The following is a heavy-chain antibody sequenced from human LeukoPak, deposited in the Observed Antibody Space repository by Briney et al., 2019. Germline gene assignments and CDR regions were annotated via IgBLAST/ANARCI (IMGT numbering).Heavy chain of an antibody. Sequence: SETLSLTCSVSGVSISSYYWSWIRQPPGKGLEWIGYIFYSGSTNYNPSLKSRVTISADTSKNQFSLKLSSVTAADTAVYYCARLFLPESEYHNWFDPWGQGTLVTVSS. D-gene: IGHD1-14*01. J-gene: IGHJ5*02. CDR1: GVSISSYY. CDR3: ARLFLPESEYHNWFDP. V-gene: IGHV4-59*01. CDR2: IFYSGST.